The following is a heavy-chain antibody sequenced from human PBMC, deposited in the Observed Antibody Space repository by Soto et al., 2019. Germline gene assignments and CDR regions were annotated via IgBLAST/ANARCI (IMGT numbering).Heavy chain of an antibody. Sequence: EVQLLESVGGLVQPGGSLRLSCAASGFTFSSYAMSWVRQAPGKGLEWVSTISGTGTGNHYAESVKGRFTISRDNSKNTLYLQMNSLRAEDTAVYYCVKRQGIVVVPADYWGQGTLVTVSS. CDR3: VKRQGIVVVPADY. V-gene: IGHV3-23*01. CDR2: ISGTGTGN. J-gene: IGHJ4*02. D-gene: IGHD2-2*01. CDR1: GFTFSSYA.